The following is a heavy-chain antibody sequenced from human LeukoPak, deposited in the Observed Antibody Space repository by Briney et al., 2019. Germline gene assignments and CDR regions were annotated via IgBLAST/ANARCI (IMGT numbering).Heavy chain of an antibody. CDR1: GGSFSGYY. V-gene: IGHV4-34*01. CDR2: INHSGST. D-gene: IGHD5-24*01. Sequence: SETLSLTCAVYGGSFSGYYWSWIRQPPGKGLEWIGEINHSGSTNYNPSLKSRVTISVDTSKNQFSLKLSSVTAADTAVYYCARPRGYNYPFAFDYWGQGTLVTVSS. J-gene: IGHJ4*02. CDR3: ARPRGYNYPFAFDY.